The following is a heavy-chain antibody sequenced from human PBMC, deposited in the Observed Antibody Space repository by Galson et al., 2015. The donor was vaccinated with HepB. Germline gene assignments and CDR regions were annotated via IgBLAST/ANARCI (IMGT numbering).Heavy chain of an antibody. CDR2: IDPSDSYT. J-gene: IGHJ5*02. CDR3: ARLYGSGSYPRLNWFDP. CDR1: GYSFTSYW. D-gene: IGHD3-10*01. V-gene: IGHV5-10-1*01. Sequence: QSGAEVKKPGESLRISCKGSGYSFTSYWISWVRQMPGKGLEWMGRIDPSDSYTNYSPSFQGHVTISADKSISTAYLQWSSLKASDTAMYYCARLYGSGSYPRLNWFDPWGQGTLVTVSS.